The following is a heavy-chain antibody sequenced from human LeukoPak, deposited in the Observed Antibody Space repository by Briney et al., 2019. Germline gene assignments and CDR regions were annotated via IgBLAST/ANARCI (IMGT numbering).Heavy chain of an antibody. Sequence: PGGSLRLSCAASRFTFSSYAMSWVRQAPGRGLEWVATIGGTGDRTYYADSVKGRFTISRDNSMDTLFPQMNSLKGEDTAVYYCAKDPVVYHGGSGWHYFDYWGQGTLVTVSS. J-gene: IGHJ4*02. CDR3: AKDPVVYHGGSGWHYFDY. D-gene: IGHD6-19*01. CDR1: RFTFSSYA. CDR2: IGGTGDRT. V-gene: IGHV3-23*01.